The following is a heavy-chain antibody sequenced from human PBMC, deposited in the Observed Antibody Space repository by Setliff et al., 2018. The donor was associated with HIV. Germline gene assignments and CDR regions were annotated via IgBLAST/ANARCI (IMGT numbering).Heavy chain of an antibody. CDR3: ARSYCGGGLCFRGLDL. CDR2: AGSADYGGNA. CDR1: GGSISNSNYF. J-gene: IGHJ6*02. V-gene: IGHV4-39*07. Sequence: LTCTVSGGSISNSNYFWDWIRQPPGKGLEWIGSAGSADYGGNAYYNPSLKSRVTISVETSKDQFSLKLTSVTAADTAVYYCARSYCGGGLCFRGLDLWGQGTTVTVSS. D-gene: IGHD2-21*01.